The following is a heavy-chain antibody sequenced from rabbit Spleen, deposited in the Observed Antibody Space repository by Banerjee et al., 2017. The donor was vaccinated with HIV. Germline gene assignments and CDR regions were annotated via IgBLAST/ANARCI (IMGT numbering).Heavy chain of an antibody. J-gene: IGHJ4*01. V-gene: IGHV1S45*01. CDR2: INTATGKA. Sequence: QQQLVESGGGLVKPGASLTLTCKASGFSFSNKAVMCWVRQAPGKGLEWIACINTATGKAVYASWAKGRFTISKTSSTTVTLQMTSLTAADTATYFCARDLVAVIGWNFNLWGQGTLVTVS. D-gene: IGHD1-1*01. CDR1: GFSFSNKAV. CDR3: ARDLVAVIGWNFNL.